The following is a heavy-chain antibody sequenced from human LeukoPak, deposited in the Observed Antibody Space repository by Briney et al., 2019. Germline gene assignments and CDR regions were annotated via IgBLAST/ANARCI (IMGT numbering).Heavy chain of an antibody. V-gene: IGHV1-69-2*01. CDR1: GYTFTDYN. CDR3: ANFNYLSN. D-gene: IGHD5-24*01. CDR2: IDLEDGET. Sequence: VASVKVSCKTSGYTFTDYNMYWVRQAPGKGLESVGRIDLEDGETIYADKFRGRVTITADTATATSYMELRNLKSDDTAIFYCANFNYLSNWGQGTLVVVSS. J-gene: IGHJ4*02.